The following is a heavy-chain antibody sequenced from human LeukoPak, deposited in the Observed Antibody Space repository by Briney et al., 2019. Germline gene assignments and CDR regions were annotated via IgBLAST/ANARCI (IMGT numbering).Heavy chain of an antibody. CDR1: GDSISSNSAT. CDR3: ARRKDGGNYFDY. J-gene: IGHJ4*02. Sequence: SQTLSLTCAISGDSISSNSATWNWIRQSPSRGLEWLGRTYYRSKWYNEYAVSVKSRMTINADTSKNQFSLQLNSVTPEDMAVYYCARRKDGGNYFDYWGQGTLVTVSS. CDR2: TYYRSKWYN. V-gene: IGHV6-1*01. D-gene: IGHD4-23*01.